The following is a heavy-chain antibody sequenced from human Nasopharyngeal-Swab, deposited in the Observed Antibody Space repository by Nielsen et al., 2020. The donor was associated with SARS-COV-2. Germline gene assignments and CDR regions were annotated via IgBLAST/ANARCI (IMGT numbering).Heavy chain of an antibody. CDR1: GFTFDDYA. V-gene: IGHV3-43*02. Sequence: GESLKISCAASGFTFDDYAMHWVRQAAGKGLEWVSLISGDGGSTYYADSVKGRFTISRDNSKKSLYLQMNSLRTEDTALYYCAKDMKALGYDFWSGPLDYWGQGTLVTVSS. J-gene: IGHJ4*02. CDR3: AKDMKALGYDFWSGPLDY. CDR2: ISGDGGST. D-gene: IGHD3-3*01.